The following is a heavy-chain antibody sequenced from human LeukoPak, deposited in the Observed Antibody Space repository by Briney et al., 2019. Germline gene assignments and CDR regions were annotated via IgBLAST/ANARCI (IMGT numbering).Heavy chain of an antibody. Sequence: WRSLRLSCVASGFTFSDYGIHWVRQAPGKGLEWVAVIYDDGTKEHFADSVKGRFTISRDQSKNTAALQMNSLRVEDTAVYYLWRKLKGCYVDFWGQGTLVTVSS. D-gene: IGHD3-16*01. J-gene: IGHJ4*02. CDR3: WRKLKGCYVDF. CDR2: IYDDGTKE. V-gene: IGHV3-33*01. CDR1: GFTFSDYG.